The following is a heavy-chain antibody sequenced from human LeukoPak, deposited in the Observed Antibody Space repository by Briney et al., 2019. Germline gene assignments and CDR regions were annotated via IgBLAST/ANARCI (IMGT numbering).Heavy chain of an antibody. CDR1: GYTFTSYD. V-gene: IGHV1-8*01. CDR3: ASQLGGYYGMDV. Sequence: ALVKVSCKASGYTFTSYDINWVRQATGQGLEWMGWMNPNSGNTGYAQKFQGRVTMTRNTSISTAYMELSSLRSEDTAVYYCASQLGGYYGMDVWGQGTTVTVSS. D-gene: IGHD7-27*01. J-gene: IGHJ6*02. CDR2: MNPNSGNT.